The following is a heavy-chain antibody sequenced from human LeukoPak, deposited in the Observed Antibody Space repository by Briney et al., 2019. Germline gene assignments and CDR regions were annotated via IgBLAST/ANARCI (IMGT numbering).Heavy chain of an antibody. CDR2: IYYSGST. J-gene: IGHJ6*03. CDR3: ARVSSSGWSYYYYYMDV. D-gene: IGHD6-19*01. Sequence: PSETLSLTCTVSGGSISSYYWSWIRQPPGKGLEWIGYIYYSGSTNYNPSLKSRVTISVDTSKNQFSLKLSSVTAADTAVYYCARVSSSGWSYYYYYMDVWGKGTTVTVSS. CDR1: GGSISSYY. V-gene: IGHV4-59*01.